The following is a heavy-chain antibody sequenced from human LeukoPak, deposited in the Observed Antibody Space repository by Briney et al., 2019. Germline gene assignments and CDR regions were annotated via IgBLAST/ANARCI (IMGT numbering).Heavy chain of an antibody. CDR3: ARIVPYKYGYVDY. CDR1: GGSINNYY. J-gene: IGHJ4*02. V-gene: IGHV4-59*01. D-gene: IGHD5-18*01. CDR2: TYYSGST. Sequence: SETLSLTCTVSGGSINNYYWIWIRQPPGKGLEWIGYTYYSGSTTYNPSLKSRVTISLDTSKNQFSLKLESVTAAGTAVYYCARIVPYKYGYVDYWGQGTLVTVSS.